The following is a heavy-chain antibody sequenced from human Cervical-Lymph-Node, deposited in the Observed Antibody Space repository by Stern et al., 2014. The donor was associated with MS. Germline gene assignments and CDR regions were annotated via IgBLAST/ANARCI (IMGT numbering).Heavy chain of an antibody. D-gene: IGHD5-12*01. CDR3: ARDIGDVDIVATLPDS. Sequence: VQLVESGGGVVQPGTSLKLSCAASGFTFSNYGMHWVRPAPGRGLEGGAVVWNDGVNKYYADSVKGRFTISRDDSKNTLYLQMNSLRAEDTAVYYCARDIGDVDIVATLPDSWGQGILVTVSS. CDR2: VWNDGVNK. CDR1: GFTFSNYG. J-gene: IGHJ5*01. V-gene: IGHV3-33*01.